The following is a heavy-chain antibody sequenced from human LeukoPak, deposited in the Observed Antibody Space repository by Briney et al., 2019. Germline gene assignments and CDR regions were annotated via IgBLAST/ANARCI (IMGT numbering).Heavy chain of an antibody. CDR1: GGSISSSSYY. CDR3: ARKDPITIFGVVSYYFDY. D-gene: IGHD3-3*01. CDR2: IYYSGST. Sequence: SETLSLTCTVSGGSISSSSYYWGWIRQPPGKGLERIGSIYYSGSTYYNPSLKSRVTISVDTSKNQFSLKLSSVTAADTAVYYCARKDPITIFGVVSYYFDYWGQGTLVTVSS. J-gene: IGHJ4*02. V-gene: IGHV4-39*01.